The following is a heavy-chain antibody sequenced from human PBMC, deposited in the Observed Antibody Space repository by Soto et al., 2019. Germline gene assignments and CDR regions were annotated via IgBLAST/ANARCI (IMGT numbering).Heavy chain of an antibody. V-gene: IGHV1-3*01. D-gene: IGHD6-13*01. Sequence: GASVKVSCKASGYTFTSYVMHWVRQAPGQRLEWMGWVNAGNGNTKYSQKFQGRVTITRDTSATTVYMELSSLRSEDTAMYYCARELAAGGSVVGVLDPWGQGTLVTVSS. CDR2: VNAGNGNT. J-gene: IGHJ5*02. CDR3: ARELAAGGSVVGVLDP. CDR1: GYTFTSYV.